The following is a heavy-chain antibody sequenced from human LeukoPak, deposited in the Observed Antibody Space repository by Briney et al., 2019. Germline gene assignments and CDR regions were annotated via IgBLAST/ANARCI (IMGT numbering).Heavy chain of an antibody. V-gene: IGHV3-23*01. CDR2: ISGSGGST. D-gene: IGHD4-17*01. J-gene: IGHJ4*02. Sequence: PGGSLRLSCAASGFTFSSNAMSWVCQAPGKGLEWVSAISGSGGSTYYADSVKGRFTISRDNSKNTLFLQMNSLRAEDTAVYYCAKEGRDYGYFDYWGQGILVTVSS. CDR3: AKEGRDYGYFDY. CDR1: GFTFSSNA.